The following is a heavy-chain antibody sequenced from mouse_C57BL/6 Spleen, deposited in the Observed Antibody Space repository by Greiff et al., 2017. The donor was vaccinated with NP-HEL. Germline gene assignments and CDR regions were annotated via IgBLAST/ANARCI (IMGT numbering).Heavy chain of an antibody. J-gene: IGHJ2*01. D-gene: IGHD3-2*02. CDR3: ARGADSSGQYYFDY. CDR1: DSEVFPISY. V-gene: IGHV15-2*01. CDR2: ILPSIGRT. Sequence: QVQLQQSGSELRSPGSSVKLSCKDFDSEVFPISYMSWVRQKPGHGFEWIGGILPSIGRTIYGEKFEDKATLDADTLSNTAYLELNSLTSEYSGIYYGARGADSSGQYYFDYWGQGTTLTVSS.